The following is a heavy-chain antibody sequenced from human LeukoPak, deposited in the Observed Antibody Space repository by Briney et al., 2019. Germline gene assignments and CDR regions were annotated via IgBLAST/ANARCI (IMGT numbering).Heavy chain of an antibody. CDR2: ITGGHYPT. Sequence: GGSLRLSCAASGFTFSSFAMTWVRQAPGKGLEWVSSITGGHYPTYNTDSVKGRFTISRDNSKNTLYLQMNSLRADDTAVCYCTKDPNGDYVGAFDPWDQGALVTVSS. J-gene: IGHJ5*02. CDR3: TKDPNGDYVGAFDP. CDR1: GFTFSSFA. V-gene: IGHV3-23*01. D-gene: IGHD4-17*01.